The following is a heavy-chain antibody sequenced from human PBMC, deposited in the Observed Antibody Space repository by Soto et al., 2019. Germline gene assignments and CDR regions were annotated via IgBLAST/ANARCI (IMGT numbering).Heavy chain of an antibody. D-gene: IGHD3-16*02. J-gene: IGHJ4*02. V-gene: IGHV1-18*01. Sequence: QVQLVQSGAEVKKPGASVKVSCKASGYTFTSYGISSVRQAPGQGLEWMGWISAYNGNTNYAQKLQGRVTMTTDTSTSTAYMELRSLRSDDTAVYYCARPRLATFGGVIVQEYYFDYWGQGTLVTVSS. CDR3: ARPRLATFGGVIVQEYYFDY. CDR1: GYTFTSYG. CDR2: ISAYNGNT.